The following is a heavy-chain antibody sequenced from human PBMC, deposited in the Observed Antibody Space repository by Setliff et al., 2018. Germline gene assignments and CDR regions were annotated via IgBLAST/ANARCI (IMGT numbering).Heavy chain of an antibody. CDR3: ARDCRIGDGEYYFDY. CDR1: GFTFSSFW. J-gene: IGHJ4*01. Sequence: GGSLRLSCAASGFTFSSFWMSWVRQSPGGGLEWVANINQDGSGKFYVDSVKGRFTISRDNAKKSLSLQMNGLRAEDTSVYYCARDCRIGDGEYYFDYWGHGTLVTVSS. CDR2: INQDGSGK. D-gene: IGHD3-10*01. V-gene: IGHV3-7*01.